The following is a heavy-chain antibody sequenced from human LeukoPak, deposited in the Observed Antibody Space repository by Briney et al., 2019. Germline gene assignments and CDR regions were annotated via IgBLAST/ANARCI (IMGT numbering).Heavy chain of an antibody. D-gene: IGHD6-13*01. J-gene: IGHJ4*02. CDR1: GFTFSSYA. Sequence: GALRPSCAAAGFTFSSYAMSWVHQAPGKGLEWVASISGSGGSRYYSDSEKGRFTYSRDNSNITLYLQMNSLRAEDRAINYFAKEAVAAAGPFGYWGQGTLVTVST. CDR2: ISGSGGSR. CDR3: AKEAVAAAGPFGY. V-gene: IGHV3-23*01.